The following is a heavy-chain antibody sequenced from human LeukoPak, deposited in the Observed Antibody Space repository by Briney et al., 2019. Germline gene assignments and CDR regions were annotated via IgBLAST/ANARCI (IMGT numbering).Heavy chain of an antibody. J-gene: IGHJ6*03. Sequence: SSVKVSCKASGGTFSSYAISWVRQAPGQGLEWMGGIIPIFGTANYAQKLQGRVTMTTDTSTSTAYMELRSLRSDDTAVYYCARDCGKVGSIAAAGVYYYYYYYMDVWGKGTTVTVSS. CDR1: GGTFSSYA. CDR3: ARDCGKVGSIAAAGVYYYYYYYMDV. V-gene: IGHV1-69*05. D-gene: IGHD6-13*01. CDR2: IIPIFGTA.